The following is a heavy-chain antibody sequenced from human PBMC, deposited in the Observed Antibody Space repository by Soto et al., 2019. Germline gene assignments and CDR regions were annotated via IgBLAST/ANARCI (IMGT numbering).Heavy chain of an antibody. J-gene: IGHJ4*02. Sequence: QVQLVQSGAEVKKPGSSVKVSCKASGGTFSSYTISWVRQAPVQGLEWMGRIIPILGIANYAQKFQGRVTITAEKSTSTAYMELSSLRSEDTAVYYCARVGGGYCSGGSCSWGQGTLVTVSS. CDR3: ARVGGGYCSGGSCS. D-gene: IGHD2-15*01. CDR2: IIPILGIA. CDR1: GGTFSSYT. V-gene: IGHV1-69*02.